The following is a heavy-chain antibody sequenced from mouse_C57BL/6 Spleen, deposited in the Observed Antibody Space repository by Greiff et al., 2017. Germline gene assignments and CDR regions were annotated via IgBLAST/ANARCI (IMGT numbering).Heavy chain of an antibody. J-gene: IGHJ4*01. V-gene: IGHV5-17*01. CDR2: ISSGSSTI. Sequence: EVMLVESGGGLVKPGGSLKLSCAASGFTFSDYGMHWVRQAPEKGLEWVAYISSGSSTIYYADTVKGRFTISRDNAKNTLFLQMTSLRSEDTAMYYCARDYYYGSSYAMGYWGQGTSVTVSS. D-gene: IGHD1-1*01. CDR3: ARDYYYGSSYAMGY. CDR1: GFTFSDYG.